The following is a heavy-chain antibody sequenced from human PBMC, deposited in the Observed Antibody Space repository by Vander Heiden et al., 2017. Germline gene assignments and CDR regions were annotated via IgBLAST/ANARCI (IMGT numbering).Heavy chain of an antibody. V-gene: IGHV4-34*01. CDR2: INRGGST. J-gene: IGHJ6*02. CDR3: ARGLETVSQSSPV. Sequence: QVQLQQWGAGLLKPSETLSLTCAVYGGSLRGFYWSWIRQPPRKGLEWIGEINRGGSTNYNPALKSRVTIAVDTSNNQFSLRLSSVTAADTALYYGARGLETVSQSSPVWGQGTTGTVSS. D-gene: IGHD4-17*01. CDR1: GGSLRGFY.